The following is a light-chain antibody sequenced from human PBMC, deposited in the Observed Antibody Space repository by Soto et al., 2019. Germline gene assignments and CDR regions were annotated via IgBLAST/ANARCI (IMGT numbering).Light chain of an antibody. V-gene: IGLV1-40*01. Sequence: QSVLTQPPSVSGAPGQRVTISCTGTRSNIGAGFDVHWYQQLPGTAPKLLIYGNTQRPSGVPDRFSGSKSGTSVSLAISGLRSEDEADYYCAAWDDSLRGYVFGTGTKVTVL. J-gene: IGLJ1*01. CDR1: RSNIGAGFD. CDR3: AAWDDSLRGYV. CDR2: GNT.